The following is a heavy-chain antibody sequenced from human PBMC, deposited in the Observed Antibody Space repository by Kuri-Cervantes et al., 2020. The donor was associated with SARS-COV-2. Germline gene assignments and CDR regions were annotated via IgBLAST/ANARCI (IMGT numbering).Heavy chain of an antibody. Sequence: SETLSLTCTVSGGSISSYYWTWIRQPPGKGLEWIGSIYYSGHSYSNPSLKSRVVISVDTSKNQFSLTLTSVIAADTAVYYCAGMGGADIWGQGTMVTVSS. CDR2: IYYSGHS. J-gene: IGHJ3*02. D-gene: IGHD1-14*01. V-gene: IGHV4-59*01. CDR3: AGMGGADI. CDR1: GGSISSYY.